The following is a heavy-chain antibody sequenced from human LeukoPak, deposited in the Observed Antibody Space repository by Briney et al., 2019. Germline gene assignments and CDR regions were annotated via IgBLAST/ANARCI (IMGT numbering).Heavy chain of an antibody. V-gene: IGHV3-30*18. CDR3: AKKSVAAASLPLTFDP. J-gene: IGHJ5*02. CDR1: GFTFSSYG. CDR2: ISYDGSNK. Sequence: GGSLRLSCAASGFTFSSYGMHWVRQAPGKGLEWVAVISYDGSNKYYADSVKGRFTISRDNSKNTLYLQMNSLRAEDTAVYYCAKKSVAAASLPLTFDPWGQGTLVTVSS. D-gene: IGHD6-13*01.